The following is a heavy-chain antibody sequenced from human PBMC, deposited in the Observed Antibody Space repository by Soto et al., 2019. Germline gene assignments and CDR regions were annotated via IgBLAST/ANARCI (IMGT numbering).Heavy chain of an antibody. CDR1: GFIVSDKY. J-gene: IGHJ3*02. CDR3: ARDGFGRYDGSGSEAFDI. V-gene: IGHV3-53*01. Sequence: EVQLVESGGGLIQPGGSLRLSCAASGFIVSDKYMNWVRQSPGKGLEWVSVIYTGGRTYYADSVKGRFTVSRDNFKNTLYLQMNRLRAEDTALYYCARDGFGRYDGSGSEAFDIWGQGTMVTVSS. D-gene: IGHD3-10*01. CDR2: IYTGGRT.